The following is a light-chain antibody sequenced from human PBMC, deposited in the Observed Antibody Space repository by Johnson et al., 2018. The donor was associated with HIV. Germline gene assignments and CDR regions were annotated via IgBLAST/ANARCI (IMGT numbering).Light chain of an antibody. CDR3: GTWDSSLSAGV. CDR1: SSNIGKNY. CDR2: DYD. V-gene: IGLV1-51*01. Sequence: QSVLTQPPSVSAAPGQKVTISCSGSSSNIGKNYVSWYQLLPGTAPKLLIYDYDKRPSGIPDRFSGSKSGTSATLGITGLQTGDEADYYCGTWDSSLSAGVFGTGTKVTGL. J-gene: IGLJ1*01.